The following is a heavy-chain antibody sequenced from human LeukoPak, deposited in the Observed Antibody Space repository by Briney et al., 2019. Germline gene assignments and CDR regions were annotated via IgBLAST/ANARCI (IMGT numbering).Heavy chain of an antibody. J-gene: IGHJ4*02. CDR2: ISAQNGNT. D-gene: IGHD6-25*01. V-gene: IGHV1-18*01. Sequence: EASVKVSCKSSGYMFTSHGIHWLRQAPGQGLEWMGWISAQNGNTNYVQHLLGRVTMTRDTSATTAYMELRSLKSDDTAVYYCARESNGGYGFDYWGQGTKVTVAS. CDR1: GYMFTSHG. CDR3: ARESNGGYGFDY.